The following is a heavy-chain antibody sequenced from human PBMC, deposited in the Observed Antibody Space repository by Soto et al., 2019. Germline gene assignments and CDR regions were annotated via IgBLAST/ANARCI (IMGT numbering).Heavy chain of an antibody. CDR2: IHPSGDAT. V-gene: IGHV1-46*03. CDR3: ASIGPWFGEPWRCQCFDF. D-gene: IGHD3-10*01. J-gene: IGHJ4*02. Sequence: QVQLVQSGAEVRKPGASVKVSCKASGYSFTSYYIHWVRQAPGQGLEWMGIIHPSGDATTYAQRCEGRFTMTRDTATNTIYMGLSSLRSEDTALYFWASIGPWFGEPWRCQCFDFWGQGTRVTGSS. CDR1: GYSFTSYY.